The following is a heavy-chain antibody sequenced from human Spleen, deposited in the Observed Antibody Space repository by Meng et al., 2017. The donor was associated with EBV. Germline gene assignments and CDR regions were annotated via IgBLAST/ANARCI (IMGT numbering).Heavy chain of an antibody. CDR3: SRDLAGSDDY. J-gene: IGHJ4*02. Sequence: HLVESGGAFVQHGGSLRLSCAAFECTFSSYWMHWVRQAPGEGLVWVSRINEDGATTTYADSVKGRFTISRDNAKNTLYLQMNSLRAEDTAVYYCSRDLAGSDDYWGQGTLVTAAS. D-gene: IGHD1-14*01. V-gene: IGHV3-74*03. CDR1: ECTFSSYW. CDR2: INEDGATT.